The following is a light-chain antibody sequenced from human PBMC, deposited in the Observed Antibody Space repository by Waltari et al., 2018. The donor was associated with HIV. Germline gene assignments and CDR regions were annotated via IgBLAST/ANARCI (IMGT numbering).Light chain of an antibody. Sequence: DIQMTQSPSSLSASVGDRVIITCRASQSISSYLNWYQQKPGKAPNLLVYGAFSLQSGVPSRFSGSGSGTDFTLTISSLQPEDVATYYCQQSYNNPRTFGQGTKVEIK. CDR3: QQSYNNPRT. CDR2: GAF. CDR1: QSISSY. V-gene: IGKV1-39*01. J-gene: IGKJ1*01.